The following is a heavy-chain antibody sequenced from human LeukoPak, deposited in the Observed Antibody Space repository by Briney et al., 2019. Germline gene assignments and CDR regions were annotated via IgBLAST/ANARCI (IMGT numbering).Heavy chain of an antibody. CDR2: ISSSGSII. J-gene: IGHJ3*02. Sequence: GGSLRLSCAASGFTFSSYEMNWVRQAPGKGLEWVSYISSSGSIIYYADSVKGRFTISRDSAKNSLYLQMNSLRAEDTAVYYCARGAYYYDSSGYYGAFDIWGQGTMVTVSS. CDR3: ARGAYYYDSSGYYGAFDI. V-gene: IGHV3-48*03. D-gene: IGHD3-22*01. CDR1: GFTFSSYE.